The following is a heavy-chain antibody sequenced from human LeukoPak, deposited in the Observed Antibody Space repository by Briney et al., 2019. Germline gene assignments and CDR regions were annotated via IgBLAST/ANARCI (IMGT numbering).Heavy chain of an antibody. J-gene: IGHJ4*02. CDR1: GFTFSSFW. Sequence: GGSLSLSCAVSGFTFSSFWMSWVRQAPGKGREWVANIKQDESEKYYVDSLKGRFTISRDNAKNSLYLQMNSLRAEDTAVYYCARDKIEGPTKLDYWGQGILVTVSS. CDR2: IKQDESEK. CDR3: ARDKIEGPTKLDY. V-gene: IGHV3-7*01. D-gene: IGHD1-1*01.